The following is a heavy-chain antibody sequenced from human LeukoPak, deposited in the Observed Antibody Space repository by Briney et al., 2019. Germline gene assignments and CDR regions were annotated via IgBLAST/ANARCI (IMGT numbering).Heavy chain of an antibody. Sequence: SETLSLTCTVSGYSISSGYYWGWIRQPPGKGLEWIGEINHSGSTNYNPSLKSRVTISVDTSKNQFSLNLSSVTAADTTVYFCARAAQYYFDYWGQGTLVTVSS. J-gene: IGHJ4*02. CDR2: INHSGST. CDR1: GYSISSGYY. V-gene: IGHV4-38-2*02. CDR3: ARAAQYYFDY. D-gene: IGHD6-6*01.